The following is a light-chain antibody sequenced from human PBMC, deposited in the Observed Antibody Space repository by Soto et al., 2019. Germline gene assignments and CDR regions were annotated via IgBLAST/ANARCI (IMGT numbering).Light chain of an antibody. CDR2: EVT. CDR3: ASYAGNKVV. Sequence: QSALTQPPSASGSPGQSVAISCTGTSSDIGGYNYVSWYQQHSGKAPKLIIYEVTRRPSGVPDRFSGSKSGSTASLTVSGLQAEDEADYYCASYAGNKVVFGGGTKXTVL. J-gene: IGLJ2*01. V-gene: IGLV2-8*01. CDR1: SSDIGGYNY.